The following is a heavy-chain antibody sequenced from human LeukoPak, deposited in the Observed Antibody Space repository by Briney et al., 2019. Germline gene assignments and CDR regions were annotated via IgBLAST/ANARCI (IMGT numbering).Heavy chain of an antibody. V-gene: IGHV3-23*01. D-gene: IGHD2-15*01. CDR2: ISGSGNRT. CDR1: GFTFSSYA. CDR3: AKNLYCGGGSCYPSALGMDV. Sequence: GGSLRLSCAASGFTFSSYAMSWVRQAPGKGLEWVSSISGSGNRTYYADTVKGRFTISRDNSKNTLFLQMNSLRAEDTAVYYCAKNLYCGGGSCYPSALGMDVWGQGTTVTVSS. J-gene: IGHJ6*02.